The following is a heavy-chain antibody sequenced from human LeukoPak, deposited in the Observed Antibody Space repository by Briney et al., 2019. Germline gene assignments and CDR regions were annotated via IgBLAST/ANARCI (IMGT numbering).Heavy chain of an antibody. D-gene: IGHD5-18*01. V-gene: IGHV3-48*03. CDR1: GFTFSSYE. J-gene: IGHJ4*02. Sequence: GGSLRLSCAASGFTFSSYEMNWVRQAPGKGLEWVSYISSSGSTIYYADSVKGRFTISRDNAKNSLYLQMNSLRAEDTAVYYCARRGAETANDYWGQGTLVTVSS. CDR2: ISSSGSTI. CDR3: ARRGAETANDY.